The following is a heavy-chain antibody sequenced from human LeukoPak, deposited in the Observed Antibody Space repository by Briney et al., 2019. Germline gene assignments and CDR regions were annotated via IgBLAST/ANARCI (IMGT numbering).Heavy chain of an antibody. Sequence: GGSLRLSCAASGFTFSSYANYAMSWVRQAPGKGLDWVSAISGSGGSTYYADSVKGQFTISRDNSKNTLYLQMNSLRAEDTAVYYCAQAINYWGQGTLVTVSS. D-gene: IGHD5-12*01. CDR3: AQAINY. CDR1: GFTFSSYANYA. CDR2: ISGSGGST. J-gene: IGHJ4*02. V-gene: IGHV3-23*01.